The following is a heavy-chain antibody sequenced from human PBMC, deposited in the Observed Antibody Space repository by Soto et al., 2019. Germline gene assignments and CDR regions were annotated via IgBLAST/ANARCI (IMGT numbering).Heavy chain of an antibody. Sequence: LVKVSCKASGVTFNSDAISWVRQAPGQVLEWMGVIITMFGTTNYAQKFQGRVTITADASTSTDYMELSSLRSEDAAVYYCARVPKIHYSEYSGSDTGLYYFHGMNVGGQGTTVPVSS. V-gene: IGHV1-69*13. J-gene: IGHJ6*02. CDR2: IITMFGTT. CDR3: ARVPKIHYSEYSGSDTGLYYFHGMNV. CDR1: GVTFNSDA. D-gene: IGHD5-12*01.